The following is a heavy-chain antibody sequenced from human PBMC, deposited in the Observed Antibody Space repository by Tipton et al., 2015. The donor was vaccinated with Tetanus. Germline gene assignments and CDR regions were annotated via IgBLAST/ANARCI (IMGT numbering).Heavy chain of an antibody. CDR1: GFTFSNYP. V-gene: IGHV3-64*02. J-gene: IGHJ4*02. CDR2: ILGEEDSP. CDR3: ARDRDGGWSFDY. Sequence: SLRLSCAASGFTFSNYPMHWVRQAPGKGLEYVSSILGEEDSPFYADSVRGRFTTSRDNSKNMLYLQMDSVRREDMAVYYCARDRDGGWSFDYWGQGTLVTVSS. D-gene: IGHD6-19*01.